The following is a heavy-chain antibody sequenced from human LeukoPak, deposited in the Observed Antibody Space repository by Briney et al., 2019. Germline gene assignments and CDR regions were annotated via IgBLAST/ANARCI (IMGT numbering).Heavy chain of an antibody. CDR3: ASSAPGRIPITVRGYYSSFDY. CDR1: VGTFSSYA. CDR2: IIPIFGTA. J-gene: IGHJ4*02. D-gene: IGHD3-22*01. V-gene: IGHV1-69*05. Sequence: ASVKVSCKASVGTFSSYAISWVRQAPGQGLEWMGGIIPIFGTANYAQKLQGRVTITTDESTSTAYMELSSLRSEDTAVYYCASSAPGRIPITVRGYYSSFDYWGQGTLVTVSS.